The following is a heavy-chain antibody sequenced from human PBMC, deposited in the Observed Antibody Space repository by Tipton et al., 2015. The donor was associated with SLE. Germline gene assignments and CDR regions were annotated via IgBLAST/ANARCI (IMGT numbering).Heavy chain of an antibody. CDR1: GGPISSGGYS. J-gene: IGHJ4*02. CDR3: ARFGECELWYFDY. V-gene: IGHV4-30-2*01. D-gene: IGHD1-26*01. CDR2: DKHSGST. Sequence: TLSLTCTVSGGPISSGGYSWSWIRQPPGKGLEWIGEDKHSGSTNYNPYLKSRLTISVDTSKNQFSLKLSSVTAADTAVYYCARFGECELWYFDYWGQGTLVSVSS.